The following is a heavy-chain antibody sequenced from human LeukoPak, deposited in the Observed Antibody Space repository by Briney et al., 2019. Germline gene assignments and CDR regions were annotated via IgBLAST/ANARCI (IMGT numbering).Heavy chain of an antibody. J-gene: IGHJ3*02. CDR1: GFTFSNAW. CDR2: IKSKTDGGTT. V-gene: IGHV3-15*01. Sequence: GGSLRLSCAASGFTFSNAWMSWVRQAPGKGLEWVGRIKSKTDGGTTDYAAPVKGRFTISRDDSKNTLYLQMNSLKTEDTAVYYCTTDRVAAAGKAFDIWGQGTMVTVSS. D-gene: IGHD6-13*01. CDR3: TTDRVAAAGKAFDI.